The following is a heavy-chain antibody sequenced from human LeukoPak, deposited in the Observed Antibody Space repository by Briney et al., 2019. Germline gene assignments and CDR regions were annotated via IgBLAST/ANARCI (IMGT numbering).Heavy chain of an antibody. J-gene: IGHJ4*02. D-gene: IGHD6-25*01. Sequence: GGSLRLSCAASGFTFDDYAMHWVRQAPGKGLEWVSGISWNSGSIGYADSVKGRFTISRDNAKNSLYLRMNSLRAEDTALYYCAKGLPFSAFDYWGQGTLVTVSS. CDR1: GFTFDDYA. CDR3: AKGLPFSAFDY. CDR2: ISWNSGSI. V-gene: IGHV3-9*01.